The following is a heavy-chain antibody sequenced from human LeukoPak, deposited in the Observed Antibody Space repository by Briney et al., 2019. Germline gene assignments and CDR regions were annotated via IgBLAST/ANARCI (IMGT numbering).Heavy chain of an antibody. J-gene: IGHJ6*02. Sequence: GGSLRLSCAASGFTFSSYSMNRVRQAPGKGLEWVSSISSSSSYIYYADSVKGRFTISRDNAKNSLYLQMNSLRAEDTAVYYCARDRMGSSWYNGMDVWGQGTTVTVSS. CDR3: ARDRMGSSWYNGMDV. CDR2: ISSSSSYI. V-gene: IGHV3-21*01. D-gene: IGHD6-13*01. CDR1: GFTFSSYS.